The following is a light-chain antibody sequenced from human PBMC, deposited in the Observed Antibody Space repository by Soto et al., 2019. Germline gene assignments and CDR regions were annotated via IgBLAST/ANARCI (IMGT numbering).Light chain of an antibody. J-gene: IGLJ2*01. CDR2: EVT. V-gene: IGLV2-8*01. CDR3: SSYAGSNNVI. CDR1: SSDVGGYNY. Sequence: QSALTQPPSASGSPGQSVTISCTGTSSDVGGYNYVSWYQQYPGKAPKLLIYEVTKRPSGVPDRFAGSKSGNMASLTVSGLQAEDESVYYCSSYAGSNNVIFGGGTQLTVL.